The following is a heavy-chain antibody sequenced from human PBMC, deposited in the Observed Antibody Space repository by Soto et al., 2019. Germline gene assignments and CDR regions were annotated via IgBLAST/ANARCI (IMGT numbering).Heavy chain of an antibody. Sequence: SETLSLTCVVSGDSISSYYWWSWVRQSPGKGLEWIGEIYHTEITNYNPSLKSRVTMSVDKSKNHFSLKLSSVTAADTAIYYCTRATMVPAYHYFGMDVWGQGTTVTVSS. J-gene: IGHJ6*02. CDR3: TRATMVPAYHYFGMDV. CDR2: IYHTEIT. CDR1: GDSISSYYW. V-gene: IGHV4-4*02. D-gene: IGHD3-10*01.